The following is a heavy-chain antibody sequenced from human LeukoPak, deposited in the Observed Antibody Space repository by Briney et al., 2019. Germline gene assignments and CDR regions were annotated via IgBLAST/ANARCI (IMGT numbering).Heavy chain of an antibody. V-gene: IGHV1-2*02. J-gene: IGHJ3*02. CDR3: ARSGLFTMIVVVGVFDI. D-gene: IGHD3-22*01. Sequence: ASVKVSCKASGYTFTGYYMHWVRQAPGPGLEWMGWINPNSGGTNYAQKFQGRVTMTRDTSISTAYMELSRLRSDDAAVYYCARSGLFTMIVVVGVFDIWGQGTMVTVSS. CDR1: GYTFTGYY. CDR2: INPNSGGT.